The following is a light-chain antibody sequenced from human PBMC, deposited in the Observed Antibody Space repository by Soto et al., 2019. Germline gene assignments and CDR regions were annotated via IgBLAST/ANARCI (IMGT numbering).Light chain of an antibody. Sequence: DIQMTQSPSSLAASVGDRVAITCRASQSISSYLNWYQQKPGKAPKLLIFAASSLQSGVPSRFNGSGSGTDFTLTISRLQPEDFATYYCQQSYSTPPWTFGQGTKVDIK. CDR3: QQSYSTPPWT. CDR2: AAS. V-gene: IGKV1-39*01. J-gene: IGKJ1*01. CDR1: QSISSY.